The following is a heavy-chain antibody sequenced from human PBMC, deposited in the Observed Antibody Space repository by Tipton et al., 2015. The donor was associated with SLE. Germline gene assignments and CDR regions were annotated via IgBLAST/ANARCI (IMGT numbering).Heavy chain of an antibody. Sequence: QSGAEVKKPGASVKVSCKASGYTFTNYYMHWVRQAPGQGLEWMGWISPYNGNTDSAQNLQGRVTMTADTSTTTAYMELRSLRSDDTAVYYCARSYYGSRHYYTHADHWGQGTQVTVSS. CDR2: ISPYNGNT. J-gene: IGHJ4*02. CDR3: ARSYYGSRHYYTHADH. V-gene: IGHV1-18*04. D-gene: IGHD3-10*01. CDR1: GYTFTNYY.